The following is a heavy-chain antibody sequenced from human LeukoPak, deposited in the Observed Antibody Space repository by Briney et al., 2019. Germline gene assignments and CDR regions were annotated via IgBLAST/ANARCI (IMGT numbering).Heavy chain of an antibody. V-gene: IGHV4-30-4*01. J-gene: IGHJ3*02. Sequence: SETLSLTCTVSGGSIRSGDYYWSWIRQPPGKGLEWIGYIYYSGSTYYNPSLKSRVTISVDTSKNQFSLKLSSVTAADTAVYYCARVEDTYYYDSSGYWNAFDIWGQGTMVTVSS. CDR2: IYYSGST. CDR3: ARVEDTYYYDSSGYWNAFDI. D-gene: IGHD3-22*01. CDR1: GGSIRSGDYY.